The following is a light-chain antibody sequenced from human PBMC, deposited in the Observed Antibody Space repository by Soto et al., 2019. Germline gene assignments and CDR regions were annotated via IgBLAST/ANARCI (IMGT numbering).Light chain of an antibody. Sequence: EIVLTQSPGTLSLSPGERATLSCRASQSVSSSYLAWYQQKPGQDPSLLIYGASLRATGIPDRFSGSGSGTDFTLTILRLEPEDFAVYYCQQYSSSAMYTFGQGTKLEFK. CDR3: QQYSSSAMYT. CDR1: QSVSSSY. J-gene: IGKJ2*01. V-gene: IGKV3-20*01. CDR2: GAS.